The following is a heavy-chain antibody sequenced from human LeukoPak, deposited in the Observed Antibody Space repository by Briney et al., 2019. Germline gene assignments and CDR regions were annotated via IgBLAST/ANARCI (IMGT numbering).Heavy chain of an antibody. Sequence: GGSLRLSCTVSGFPVSINSMSWVRQAPGKGLEWVSFIYSGGNTHYSDSVKGRFTISRDSSKNTLYLQMNSLRAEDTAVYYCAKGPPTYTNDAFDIWGQGTMVTVSS. CDR1: GFPVSINS. CDR2: IYSGGNT. D-gene: IGHD1-1*01. V-gene: IGHV3-53*01. J-gene: IGHJ3*02. CDR3: AKGPPTYTNDAFDI.